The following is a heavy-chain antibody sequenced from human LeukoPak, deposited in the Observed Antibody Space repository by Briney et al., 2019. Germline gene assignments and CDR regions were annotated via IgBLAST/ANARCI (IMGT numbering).Heavy chain of an antibody. J-gene: IGHJ4*02. CDR3: VRNLAVAGTCFDS. V-gene: IGHV3-7*03. CDR2: IKQDGSDR. CDR1: GVTFRNYW. Sequence: GGSLRLSGAASGVTFRNYWMSWVRQAPGTGLEWVANIKQDGSDRNYVASVRGRFTISRDNAESSLYLQMNTLRAEDTAVYYCVRNLAVAGTCFDSWGQGTLVTVSS. D-gene: IGHD6-19*01.